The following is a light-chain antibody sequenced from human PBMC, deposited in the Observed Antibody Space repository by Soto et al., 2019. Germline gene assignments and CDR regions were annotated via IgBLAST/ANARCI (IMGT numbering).Light chain of an antibody. CDR1: SSNIGAGYD. V-gene: IGLV1-40*01. CDR2: GNS. Sequence: QSVLTQPPSVSGAPGQRVTFSCTGSSSNIGAGYDVHWYQQLPGTAPKLLIYGNSNRPSGVPDRFSGSKSGTSASLAITGLQAEDEADYYCQSYDSSLSGGVFGGGTQLTVL. CDR3: QSYDSSLSGGV. J-gene: IGLJ3*02.